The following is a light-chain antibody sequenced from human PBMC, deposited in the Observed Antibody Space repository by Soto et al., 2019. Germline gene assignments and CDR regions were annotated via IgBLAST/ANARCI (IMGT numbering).Light chain of an antibody. CDR1: QIINTF. CDR3: QQSFAAPVT. CDR2: GAS. J-gene: IGKJ5*01. Sequence: DIQMTQSPSSLSASVGDNVIITCRASQIINTFLNWYQQKPGKAPKLLIYGASNLQSGVPSRFIGSGSGTHFTLSINSLRPEDFATYYCQQSFAAPVTFGGGTRLEIK. V-gene: IGKV1-39*01.